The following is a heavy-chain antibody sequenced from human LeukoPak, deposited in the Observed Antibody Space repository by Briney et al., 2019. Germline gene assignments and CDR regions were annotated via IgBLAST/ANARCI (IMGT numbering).Heavy chain of an antibody. CDR2: INPNSGGT. J-gene: IGHJ4*02. D-gene: IGHD3-10*01. CDR3: AREITTYYYGSGSSN. V-gene: IGHV1-2*02. Sequence: ASVKVSCKASGYTFTGYYMHWVRQAPGQGLEWMGWINPNSGGTNYAQKFQGRVTMTRDTSISTAYMELSRLRSDGTAVYYCAREITTYYYGSGSSNWGQGTLVTVSS. CDR1: GYTFTGYY.